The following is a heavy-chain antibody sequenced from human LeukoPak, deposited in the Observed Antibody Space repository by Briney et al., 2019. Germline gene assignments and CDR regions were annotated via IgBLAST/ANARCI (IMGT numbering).Heavy chain of an antibody. D-gene: IGHD3-22*01. CDR2: INPYNGNT. J-gene: IGHJ5*02. CDR3: ARFQLIVKNWFDP. CDR1: GYTFISHG. V-gene: IGHV1-18*01. Sequence: ASVKVSCKASGYTFISHGITWVRQAPGQGLEWMGWINPYNGNTKYPQNLQGRITLTTDTSTNTAYMALRSLRSDDTAVYYCARFQLIVKNWFDPWGQGTLVTVSS.